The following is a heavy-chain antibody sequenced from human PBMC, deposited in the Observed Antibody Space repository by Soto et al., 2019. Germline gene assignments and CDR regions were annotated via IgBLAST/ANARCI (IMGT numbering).Heavy chain of an antibody. CDR1: GFTLSSYN. D-gene: IGHD6-13*01. J-gene: IGHJ6*02. CDR2: ISGSSDTI. V-gene: IGHV3-48*02. Sequence: ESGGGLVQPGGSLRLSCAASGFTLSSYNMNWVRQAPGTGLEWVSYISGSSDTIYYADSVKGRFTISRDNAKNSLYLQMDSLRDEDTAVYYCARDHGGSTWFVGIYYYFGVDVWGQGTTVTVSS. CDR3: ARDHGGSTWFVGIYYYFGVDV.